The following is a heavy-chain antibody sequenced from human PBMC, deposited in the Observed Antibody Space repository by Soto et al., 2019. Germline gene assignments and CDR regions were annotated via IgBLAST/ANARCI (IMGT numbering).Heavy chain of an antibody. CDR3: ARRHSSSWYGLDY. V-gene: IGHV4-38-2*01. CDR1: GYSISSGYY. CDR2: IYHSGST. D-gene: IGHD6-13*01. Sequence: KPSETLSLTCAVSGYSISSGYYWGWIRQPPGKGPEWIGSIYHSGSTYYNPSLKSRVSISVDTSKNQFSLRLSSVTAADTAMYYCARRHSSSWYGLDYWGQGTLVTVSS. J-gene: IGHJ4*02.